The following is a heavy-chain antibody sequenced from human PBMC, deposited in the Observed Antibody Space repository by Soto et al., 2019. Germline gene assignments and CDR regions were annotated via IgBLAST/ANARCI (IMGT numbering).Heavy chain of an antibody. V-gene: IGHV1-18*04. Sequence: ASVKVSCKASGYTFTSYGISWVRQAPGQGLEWMGWISAYNGNTNYAQKLQGRVTMTTDTSTSTAYMELRSLRSDDTAVYYCARDPHTYSGRYYGPSYYYYGMDVWGHGTTVTVYS. D-gene: IGHD1-26*01. J-gene: IGHJ6*02. CDR2: ISAYNGNT. CDR1: GYTFTSYG. CDR3: ARDPHTYSGRYYGPSYYYYGMDV.